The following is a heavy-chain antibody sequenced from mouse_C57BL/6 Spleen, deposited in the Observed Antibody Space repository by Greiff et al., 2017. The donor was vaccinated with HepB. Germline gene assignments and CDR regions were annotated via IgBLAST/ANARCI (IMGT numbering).Heavy chain of an antibody. Sequence: EVQLQQSGPELVKPGASVKISCKASGYTFTDYYMNWVKQSHGKSLEWIGDINPNNGGTSYNQKFKGKATLTVDKSSSTAYMELRSLTSEDSAVYYCASPFYYYGSSYFFDVWGTGTTVTVSS. CDR2: INPNNGGT. V-gene: IGHV1-26*01. CDR1: GYTFTDYY. D-gene: IGHD1-1*01. CDR3: ASPFYYYGSSYFFDV. J-gene: IGHJ1*03.